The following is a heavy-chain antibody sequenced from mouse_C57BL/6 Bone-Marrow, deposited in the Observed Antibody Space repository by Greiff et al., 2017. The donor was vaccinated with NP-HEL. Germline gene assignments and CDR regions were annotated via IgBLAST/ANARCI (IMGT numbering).Heavy chain of an antibody. CDR2: IYPRGGNT. D-gene: IGHD2-3*01. CDR1: GYTFTSYG. Sequence: QVQLQQSGAELARPGASVKLSCKASGYTFTSYGISWVKQRPGQGLEWIGKIYPRGGNTYYNEKLKGKATLTADKSSSTAYMELRSLTSEDSAVYFCEDGYYGAYWGQGTLVTVSA. V-gene: IGHV1-81*01. J-gene: IGHJ3*01. CDR3: EDGYYGAY.